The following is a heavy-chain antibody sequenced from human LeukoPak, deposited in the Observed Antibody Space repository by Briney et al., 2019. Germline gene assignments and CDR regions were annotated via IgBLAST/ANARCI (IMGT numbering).Heavy chain of an antibody. V-gene: IGHV3-23*01. CDR3: AKTYSDFWSGYYTVDYYMDV. Sequence: PGGSLRLSCAASGFTFSSYAMGWVRQAPGKGLEWVSAISGSGGSTYYADSVKGRFTISRDNSKNTLYLQMNSLRAEDTAVYYCAKTYSDFWSGYYTVDYYMDVWGKGTAVTVSS. J-gene: IGHJ6*03. CDR2: ISGSGGST. D-gene: IGHD3-3*01. CDR1: GFTFSSYA.